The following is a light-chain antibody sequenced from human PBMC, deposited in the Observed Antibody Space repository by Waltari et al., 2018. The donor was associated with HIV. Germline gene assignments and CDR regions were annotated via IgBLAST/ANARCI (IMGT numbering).Light chain of an antibody. CDR3: SSYTSSITVV. CDR1: SSDIGIYNY. V-gene: IGLV2-14*01. CDR2: EVS. J-gene: IGLJ2*01. Sequence: QSALTQPASVSGSPGQSITISCTGTSSDIGIYNYVSWYQQHPGKAPKLMIYEVSNRPSGVSNLFSGSKSGNTASLTISGLQAEDEADYYCSSYTSSITVVFGGGTKLTVL.